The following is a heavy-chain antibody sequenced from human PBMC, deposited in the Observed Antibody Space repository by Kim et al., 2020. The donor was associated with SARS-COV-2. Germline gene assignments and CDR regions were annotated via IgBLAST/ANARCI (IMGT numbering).Heavy chain of an antibody. Sequence: SETLSLTCTVSGGSVSSGSYYWSWIRQPPGKGLEWIGYIYYSGSTNYNPSLKSRVTISVDTSKNQFSLKLSSVTAADTAVYYCARERTTSYGWELISYFDYWGQGTLVTVSS. CDR2: IYYSGST. J-gene: IGHJ4*02. CDR3: ARERTTSYGWELISYFDY. D-gene: IGHD1-26*01. CDR1: GGSVSSGSYY. V-gene: IGHV4-61*01.